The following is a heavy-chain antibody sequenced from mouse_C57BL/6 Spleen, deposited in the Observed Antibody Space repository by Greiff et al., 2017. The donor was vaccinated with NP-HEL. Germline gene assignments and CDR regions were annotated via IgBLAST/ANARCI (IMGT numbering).Heavy chain of an antibody. CDR2: IYPRSGNT. V-gene: IGHV1-81*01. D-gene: IGHD3-2*02. CDR1: GYTFTSYG. CDR3: ARSDSSGFAWFAY. J-gene: IGHJ3*01. Sequence: QVQLKESGAELARPGASVKLSCKASGYTFTSYGISWVKQRTGQGLEWIGEIYPRSGNTYYNEKFKGKATLTADKSSSTAYMALRSLTSEDSAVYFCARSDSSGFAWFAYWGQGTLVTVSA.